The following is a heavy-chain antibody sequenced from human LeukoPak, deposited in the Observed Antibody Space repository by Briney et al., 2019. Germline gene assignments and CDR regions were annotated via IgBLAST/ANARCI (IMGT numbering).Heavy chain of an antibody. J-gene: IGHJ4*02. D-gene: IGHD1-26*01. Sequence: GGSLRLSCAASGFTFDDYGMSWVRQAPGKGLEWVSGINWNGGSTNYADSVKGRFTISRDNAKNSLYLQMNSLRAEDTAVYYCTSTGILGATTGVGLFDYWGQGTLVTVSS. CDR2: INWNGGST. V-gene: IGHV3-20*04. CDR3: TSTGILGATTGVGLFDY. CDR1: GFTFDDYG.